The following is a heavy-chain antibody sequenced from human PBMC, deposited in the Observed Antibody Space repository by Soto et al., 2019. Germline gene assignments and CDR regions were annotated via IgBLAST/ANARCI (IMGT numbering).Heavy chain of an antibody. V-gene: IGHV4-31*03. J-gene: IGHJ4*02. CDR2: VYYSGST. Sequence: QVQLQESGPGLVKPSQTLALTCTVSGCSISSGGYYRSWIRQHPGKGLEWIGYVYYSGSTYYNPSVVRGVTISVGTSKNQFCLNLSSVPAADTAGYYCARAHDYCGNLVLDHWGQGTLVTVSS. CDR3: ARAHDYCGNLVLDH. CDR1: GCSISSGGYY. D-gene: IGHD4-17*01.